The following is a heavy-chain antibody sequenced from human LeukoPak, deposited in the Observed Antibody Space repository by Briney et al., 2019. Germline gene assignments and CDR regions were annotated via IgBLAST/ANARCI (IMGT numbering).Heavy chain of an antibody. D-gene: IGHD3-10*01. J-gene: IGHJ4*02. Sequence: SVKVSCQASGGTFSSYAISWVRQAPGQGLEWMGGIIPIFGTANYAQKFQGRVTITADESTSTAYMELSSLRSEDTAVYYCARGWGNFYGSGSYFDYWGQGTLVTVSS. CDR1: GGTFSSYA. CDR3: ARGWGNFYGSGSYFDY. CDR2: IIPIFGTA. V-gene: IGHV1-69*13.